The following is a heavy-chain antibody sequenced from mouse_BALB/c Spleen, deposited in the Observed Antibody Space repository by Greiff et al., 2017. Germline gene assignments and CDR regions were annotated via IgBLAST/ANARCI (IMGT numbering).Heavy chain of an antibody. J-gene: IGHJ4*01. CDR1: GYTFTDYA. V-gene: IGHV1-67*01. CDR3: ARRFLTGTGAMDY. CDR2: ISTYYGDA. D-gene: IGHD4-1*01. Sequence: QVQLKQSGPELVRPGVSVKISCKGSGYTFTDYAMHWVKQSHAKSLEWIGVISTYYGDASYNQKFKGKATMTVDKSSSTAYMELARLTSEDSAIYYCARRFLTGTGAMDYWGQGTSVTVSS.